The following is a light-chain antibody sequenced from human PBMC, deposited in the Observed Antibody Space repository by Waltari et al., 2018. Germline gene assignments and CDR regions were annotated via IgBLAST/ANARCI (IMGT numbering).Light chain of an antibody. J-gene: IGLJ1*01. V-gene: IGLV2-14*03. Sequence: QSALTQPASVSGSPGQPTTTPCTGTSSDVGGYNFVSWYQQHPRKVHKLIIYDVTHRPSVVSTRFSGSNSGNTASMTISWRQAEDEADYYCSSYTASSTYVFGTGTKVTGL. CDR1: SSDVGGYNF. CDR3: SSYTASSTYV. CDR2: DVT.